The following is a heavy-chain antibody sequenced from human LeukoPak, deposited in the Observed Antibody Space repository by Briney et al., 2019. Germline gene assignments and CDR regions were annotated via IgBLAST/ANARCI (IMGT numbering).Heavy chain of an antibody. V-gene: IGHV3-30-3*02. CDR1: GFTFSSYA. D-gene: IGHD6-19*01. J-gene: IGHJ3*02. Sequence: PGRSLRLSCAASGFTFSSYAMHWVRQAPGKGLEWVAVISYDGSNKYYADSVKGRFTISRDNSKNTLYLQMNSLRAEDTAVYYCAKSFSSGWYDAFDIWGQGTMVTVSS. CDR2: ISYDGSNK. CDR3: AKSFSSGWYDAFDI.